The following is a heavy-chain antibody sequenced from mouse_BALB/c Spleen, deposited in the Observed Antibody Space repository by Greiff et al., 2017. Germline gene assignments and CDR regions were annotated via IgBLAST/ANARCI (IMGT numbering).Heavy chain of an antibody. Sequence: QVQLQQSGAELAKPGASVKMSCKDSGYTFTSYWMHWVKQRPGQGLEWIGYINPSTGYTEYNQKFKDKATLTADKSSSTAYMQLSSLTSEDSAVYYCARRLGRGVFDYWGQGTTLTVSS. CDR3: ARRLGRGVFDY. CDR1: GYTFTSYW. D-gene: IGHD4-1*01. CDR2: INPSTGYT. V-gene: IGHV1-7*01. J-gene: IGHJ2*01.